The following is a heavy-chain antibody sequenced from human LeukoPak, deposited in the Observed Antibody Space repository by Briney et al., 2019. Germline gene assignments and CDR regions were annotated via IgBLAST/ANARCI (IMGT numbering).Heavy chain of an antibody. V-gene: IGHV3-23*01. Sequence: GGSLRLSCAASGFTFSSYAMSWVRQAPGKGLEWVSAISGSGGSTYYADSVKGRFTISRDNSKNTLYLRMNSLRAEDAAVYYCAKWVYYQFDYWGQGTLVTVSS. CDR3: AKWVYYQFDY. J-gene: IGHJ4*02. CDR1: GFTFSSYA. D-gene: IGHD3-22*01. CDR2: ISGSGGST.